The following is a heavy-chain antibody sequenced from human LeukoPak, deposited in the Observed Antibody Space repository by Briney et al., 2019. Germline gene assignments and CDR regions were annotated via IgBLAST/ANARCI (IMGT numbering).Heavy chain of an antibody. CDR1: GFTFSSYG. CDR2: ISYDGSNK. J-gene: IGHJ3*02. Sequence: GGSLRLSCAASGFTFSSYGMHWVRQAPGKGLEWVAVISYDGSNKYYADSVKGRFTISRDNSKNTLYLQMNSLRAEDTAVYYCAKLVDTAMEGDAFDIWGQGTMVTVSS. V-gene: IGHV3-30*18. CDR3: AKLVDTAMEGDAFDI. D-gene: IGHD5-18*01.